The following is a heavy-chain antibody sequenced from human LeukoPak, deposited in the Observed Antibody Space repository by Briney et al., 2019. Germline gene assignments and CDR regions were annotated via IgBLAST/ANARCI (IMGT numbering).Heavy chain of an antibody. D-gene: IGHD6-6*01. Sequence: SVKVSCKASGGTFRSYAISWVRQAPGQGLEWMGGIIPIFGTANYAQKFQGRVTITTDESTSTAYMELSSLRSEDTAVYYCARQEGSSYRKQEYYFDYWGQGTLVTVSS. V-gene: IGHV1-69*05. CDR1: GGTFRSYA. CDR2: IIPIFGTA. CDR3: ARQEGSSYRKQEYYFDY. J-gene: IGHJ4*02.